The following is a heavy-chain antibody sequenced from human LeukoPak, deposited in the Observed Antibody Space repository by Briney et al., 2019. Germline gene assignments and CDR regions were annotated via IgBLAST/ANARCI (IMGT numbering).Heavy chain of an antibody. CDR3: ARDQQALTRFYYYYYYMDV. CDR1: GFTFSSYW. Sequence: TGGSLRLSCAASGFTFSSYWMSWVRQAPGKGLEGVANIKQDGSEKYYVDSVKGRFTISRDSAKNSLYLQMNSLRAEDTAVYFCARDQQALTRFYYYYYYMDVWGKGTTVTVSS. CDR2: IKQDGSEK. J-gene: IGHJ6*03. D-gene: IGHD3-3*01. V-gene: IGHV3-7*01.